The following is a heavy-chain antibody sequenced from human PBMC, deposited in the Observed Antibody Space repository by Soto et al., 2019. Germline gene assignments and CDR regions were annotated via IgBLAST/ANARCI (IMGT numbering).Heavy chain of an antibody. D-gene: IGHD3-9*01. J-gene: IGHJ3*02. V-gene: IGHV3-48*02. Sequence: PGGFLRLCCLASADTFIGYGMNLLRQAPGKGLEWVSYFGTSRTYIFYADSVRGRFTISRDDARNSLYLQLNSLRDEDTAVYYCVRDRDWAFDTWCPGTMVTFSS. CDR2: FGTSRTYI. CDR1: ADTFIGYG. CDR3: VRDRDWAFDT.